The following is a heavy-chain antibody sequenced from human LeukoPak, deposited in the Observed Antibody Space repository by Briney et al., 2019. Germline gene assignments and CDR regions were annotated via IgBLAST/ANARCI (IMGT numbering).Heavy chain of an antibody. CDR3: AAYDSSGYY. CDR1: GSSISSYY. V-gene: IGHV4-59*01. J-gene: IGHJ4*02. D-gene: IGHD3-22*01. Sequence: SETLSLTCTVSGSSISSYYWSWIRQPPGKGLEWIGYIYYSGSTNYNPSLKSRVTISVDTSKNQFSLKLSSVTAADTAVYYCAAYDSSGYYWGQGTLVTVSS. CDR2: IYYSGST.